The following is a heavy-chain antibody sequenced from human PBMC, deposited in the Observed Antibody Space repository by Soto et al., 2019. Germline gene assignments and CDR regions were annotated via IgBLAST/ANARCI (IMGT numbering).Heavy chain of an antibody. CDR3: ARVRYSGYDRGVDY. CDR2: IYYSGST. J-gene: IGHJ4*02. CDR1: GGSISSYY. V-gene: IGHV4-59*01. Sequence: SETLSLTCSVSGGSISSYYWSLIRQPPGKGLEWIGYIYYSGSTNYNPSLKSRVTISVDTSKNQFSLKLSSVTAADTAVYYCARVRYSGYDRGVDYWGQGTLVTVSS. D-gene: IGHD5-12*01.